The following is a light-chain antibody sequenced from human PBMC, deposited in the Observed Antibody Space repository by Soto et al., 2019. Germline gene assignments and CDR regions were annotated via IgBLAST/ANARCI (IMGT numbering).Light chain of an antibody. CDR2: AAS. CDR3: QQSYRSPPT. J-gene: IGKJ5*01. V-gene: IGKV1-39*01. Sequence: IQMTQSPSSLSASIGDTVTITFRASQPIGDFLNWYQHKPGEAPKLLIFAASSLESGVPPRFRGSRSGTDCTLTITGLQPEDSASYYCQQSYRSPPTFGQGTRLEIK. CDR1: QPIGDF.